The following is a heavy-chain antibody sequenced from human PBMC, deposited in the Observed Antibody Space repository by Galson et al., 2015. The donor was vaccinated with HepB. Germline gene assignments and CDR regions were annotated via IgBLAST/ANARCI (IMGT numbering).Heavy chain of an antibody. CDR1: GYTFPTYY. V-gene: IGHV1-46*01. CDR2: INPSGGST. Sequence: SVKVSCKASGYTFPTYYMHWVRQAPGQGLEWMGKINPSGGSTSYAQKFQGRVTMTRDTSTNTVYMELRSLRSEDTAVYYCAREEYIVVVPTATEYWFDPWGQGTLVTVSS. J-gene: IGHJ5*02. D-gene: IGHD2-2*01. CDR3: AREEYIVVVPTATEYWFDP.